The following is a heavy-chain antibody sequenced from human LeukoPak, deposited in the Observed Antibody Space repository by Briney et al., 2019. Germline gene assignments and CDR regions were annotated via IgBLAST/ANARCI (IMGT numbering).Heavy chain of an antibody. Sequence: ASVTVSCKASGYTFTSYGISWVRQAPGQGLEWMGWISAYNGNTNYAQKLQGRVTMTTDTSTSTAYMELRSLRSDDTAVYYCARAGYCSSTSCVVKDGYYYYGMDVWGQGTTVTVSS. J-gene: IGHJ6*02. V-gene: IGHV1-18*01. CDR3: ARAGYCSSTSCVVKDGYYYYGMDV. CDR2: ISAYNGNT. D-gene: IGHD2-2*01. CDR1: GYTFTSYG.